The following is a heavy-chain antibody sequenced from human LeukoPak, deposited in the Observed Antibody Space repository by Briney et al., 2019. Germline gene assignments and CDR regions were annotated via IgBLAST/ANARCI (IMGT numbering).Heavy chain of an antibody. D-gene: IGHD2-15*01. Sequence: PGGSLRLSCAASGFTFSDYEMNWVRQAPGKGLEWVSSISGSGRTTYYADSVKGRFTISRDNSKNTLFLQMSSLRAEDTAVYYCAGEIRYCSGGTCYSDYFDNWGQGTLVTVSS. CDR3: AGEIRYCSGGTCYSDYFDN. CDR1: GFTFSDYE. V-gene: IGHV3-23*01. CDR2: ISGSGRTT. J-gene: IGHJ4*02.